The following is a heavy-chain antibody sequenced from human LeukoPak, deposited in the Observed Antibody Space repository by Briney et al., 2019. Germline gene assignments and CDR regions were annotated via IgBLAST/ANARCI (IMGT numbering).Heavy chain of an antibody. CDR1: GGTFSSYA. Sequence: GASLKLSCKASGGTFSSYAISWVRQAPGQGLEWMGSIIPIVGIANYAQKFRGRVTITADKSTNTLYMEMSSLRSEETAVYYCARDRCSSSCPGRGAFDIWGQGTIVTVSS. V-gene: IGHV1-69*04. CDR2: IIPIVGIA. J-gene: IGHJ3*02. CDR3: ARDRCSSSCPGRGAFDI. D-gene: IGHD6-13*01.